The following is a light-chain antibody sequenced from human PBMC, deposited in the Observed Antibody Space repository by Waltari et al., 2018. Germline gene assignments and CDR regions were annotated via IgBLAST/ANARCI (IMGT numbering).Light chain of an antibody. CDR3: LQSTKHPRT. CDR2: KVT. Sequence: DIVMTQTPLSLPVTPGEPASISCRSSQTLLHSNGNTYLHWYLQKPGQSPRLLISKVTNRESGVPDRFSGSGSGTDFTLKISRVEPEDVGIYYCLQSTKHPRTFGGGTKVEIK. J-gene: IGKJ4*01. CDR1: QTLLHSNGNTY. V-gene: IGKV2D-29*02.